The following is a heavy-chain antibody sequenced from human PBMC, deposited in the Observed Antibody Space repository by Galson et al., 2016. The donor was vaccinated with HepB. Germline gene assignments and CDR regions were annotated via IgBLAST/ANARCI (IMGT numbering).Heavy chain of an antibody. CDR1: GFTFSYAW. CDR3: AKWSDAAATY. J-gene: IGHJ4*02. CDR2: ISGSGDTT. Sequence: SLRLSCAASGFTFSYAWLNWVRQAPGKRLEWVSAISGSGDTTYYADSVKGRFSISRDNSKSTLYLQMSSLTAEDTAVYYCAKWSDAAATYWGQGALVTVSS. D-gene: IGHD6-13*01. V-gene: IGHV3-23*01.